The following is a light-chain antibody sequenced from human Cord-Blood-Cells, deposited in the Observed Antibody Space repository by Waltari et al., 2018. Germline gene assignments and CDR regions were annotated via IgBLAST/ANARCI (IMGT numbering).Light chain of an antibody. CDR1: SNDVWGYKH. Sequence: QSALTQPRPVSGSPGQAVTLPCTGTSNDVWGYKHGSWYQQHPGKAPKLMIYDVSKRPSGVPDRFSGSKSGNTASLTISGLQAEDEADYYCCSYAGSYTLVFGGGTKLTVL. J-gene: IGLJ3*02. CDR3: CSYAGSYTLV. CDR2: DVS. V-gene: IGLV2-11*01.